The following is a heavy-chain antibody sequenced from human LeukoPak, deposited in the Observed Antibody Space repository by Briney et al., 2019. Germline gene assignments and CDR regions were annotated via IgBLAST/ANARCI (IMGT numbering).Heavy chain of an antibody. D-gene: IGHD3-22*01. Sequence: SETLSLTCTVSGGSISTSNYYWGWIRQPPGKGLEWIGNIFYSGSTYYSPSLKSRVTISLDTSRNQFSLKLNSVTAADTAVYYCARDPSESIARPLYYFDYWGQGTLVTVSS. CDR3: ARDPSESIARPLYYFDY. V-gene: IGHV4-39*07. CDR1: GGSISTSNYY. J-gene: IGHJ4*02. CDR2: IFYSGST.